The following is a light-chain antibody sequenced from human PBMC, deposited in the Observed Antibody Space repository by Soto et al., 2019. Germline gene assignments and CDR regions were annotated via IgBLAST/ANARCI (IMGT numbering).Light chain of an antibody. CDR3: QQSYSTWT. CDR1: QNISSY. V-gene: IGKV1-39*01. CDR2: AAS. Sequence: DIQITHSPSSLSASVLYRVTITCRASQNISSYLNWYQQKPGKAPKLLIYAASSLQSGVPSRFSGSGSGTDFTLTISSLQPEDFATYYCQQSYSTWTFGQGTKVDIK. J-gene: IGKJ1*01.